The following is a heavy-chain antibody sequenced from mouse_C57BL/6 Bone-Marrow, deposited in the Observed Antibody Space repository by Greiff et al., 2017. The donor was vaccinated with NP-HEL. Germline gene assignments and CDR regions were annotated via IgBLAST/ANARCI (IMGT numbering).Heavy chain of an antibody. CDR2: INPYNGDT. CDR3: ASAYYDYVVDY. D-gene: IGHD2-4*01. V-gene: IGHV1-20*01. CDR1: GYSFTGYF. Sequence: EVQLQQSGPELVKPGDSVKISCKASGYSFTGYFMNWVMQSHGKSLEWIGRINPYNGDTFYNQKFKGKATLTVDKSSSTAHMELRSLTSEDSAVYYCASAYYDYVVDYWGQGTSVTVSS. J-gene: IGHJ4*01.